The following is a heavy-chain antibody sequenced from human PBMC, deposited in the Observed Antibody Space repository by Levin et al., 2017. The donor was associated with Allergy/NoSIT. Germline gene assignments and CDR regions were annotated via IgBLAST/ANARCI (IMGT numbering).Heavy chain of an antibody. J-gene: IGHJ4*02. V-gene: IGHV3-23*01. CDR3: AKDRAYCGGDCYSGVDY. Sequence: PGGSLRLSCAASGFTFSSYAVSWVRQAPGKGLEWVSAISGSGGSTYYADSVKGRFTISRDNSKKTLYLQMNSLRAEDTAVYYCAKDRAYCGGDCYSGVDYWGQGTLVTVSS. D-gene: IGHD2-21*02. CDR1: GFTFSSYA. CDR2: ISGSGGST.